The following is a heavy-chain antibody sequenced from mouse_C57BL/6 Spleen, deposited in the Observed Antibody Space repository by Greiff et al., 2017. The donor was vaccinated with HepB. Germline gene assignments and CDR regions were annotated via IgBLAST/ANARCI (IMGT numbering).Heavy chain of an antibody. CDR1: GYAFSSSW. CDR3: ARYPLITTVVDAMDY. CDR2: IYPGDGDT. D-gene: IGHD1-1*01. J-gene: IGHJ4*01. V-gene: IGHV1-82*01. Sequence: VMLVESGPELVKPGASVKISCKASGYAFSSSWMNWVKQRPGKGLEWIGRIYPGDGDTNYNGKFKGKATLTADKSSSTAYMQLSSLTSEDSAVYFCARYPLITTVVDAMDYWGQGTSVTVSS.